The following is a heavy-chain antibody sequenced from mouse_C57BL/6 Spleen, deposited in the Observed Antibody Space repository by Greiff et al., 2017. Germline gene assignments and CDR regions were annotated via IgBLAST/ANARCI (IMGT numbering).Heavy chain of an antibody. D-gene: IGHD1-1*01. CDR1: GYTFTDYN. CDR2: INPNNGGN. Sequence: VQLKESGPELVKPGASVKMSCKASGYTFTDYNMHWVKQSHGKSLEWIGYINPNNGGNSYNQKFKGKATLTVNKSSSTAYMELRSLTSEDSAVYYCAMGYYGSRDYWGQGATLTVSS. J-gene: IGHJ2*01. V-gene: IGHV1-22*01. CDR3: AMGYYGSRDY.